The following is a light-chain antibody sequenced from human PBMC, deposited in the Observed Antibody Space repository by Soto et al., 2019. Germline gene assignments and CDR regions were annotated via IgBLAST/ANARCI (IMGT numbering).Light chain of an antibody. CDR1: QDISNY. Sequence: DIKITQCPSSLSASVGDRVTLSCQASQDISNYLNWYAQKPGKAPKILIYDASNLDTGVPSRGSGRGAGTDCTFPISSLQPEDIETYDCQQYDKLLITFGQGTRLEIK. J-gene: IGKJ5*01. CDR2: DAS. CDR3: QQYDKLLIT. V-gene: IGKV1-33*01.